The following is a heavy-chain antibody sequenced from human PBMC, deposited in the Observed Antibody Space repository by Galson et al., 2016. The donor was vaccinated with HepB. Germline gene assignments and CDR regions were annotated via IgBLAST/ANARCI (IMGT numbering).Heavy chain of an antibody. J-gene: IGHJ4*02. Sequence: SETLSLTCSVSGYSIINGYYWDWIRQPPGKGLEWIGYIYDSGYTNYDPSLQSRVTISVDPSKNQFSLKLRSVTAADTAVYYCARDYNGVLYWGQGTLVTVSS. D-gene: IGHD3-10*01. CDR3: ARDYNGVLY. CDR1: GYSIINGYY. CDR2: IYDSGYT. V-gene: IGHV4-38-2*02.